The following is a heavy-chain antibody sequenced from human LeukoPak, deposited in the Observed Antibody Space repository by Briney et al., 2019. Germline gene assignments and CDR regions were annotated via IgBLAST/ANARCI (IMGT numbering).Heavy chain of an antibody. D-gene: IGHD1-1*01. CDR1: GYTFSDYY. CDR2: INPNSGGT. V-gene: IGHV1-2*02. CDR3: ARERRGNWNQDFDY. J-gene: IGHJ4*02. Sequence: ASVRVSCKTSGYTFSDYYIHWVRQAPGQRLEWMGWINPNSGGTYYVEKFQGRVTMTSDTSIRTVYMELSSLTSDDTAVYYCARERRGNWNQDFDYWGQGTLVPVSS.